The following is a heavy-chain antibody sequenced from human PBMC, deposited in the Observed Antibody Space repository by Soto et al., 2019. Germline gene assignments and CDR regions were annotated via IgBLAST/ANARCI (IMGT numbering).Heavy chain of an antibody. Sequence: SETLSLTCAVYGGSFSGYYWSWIRQPPGKGLEWIGEINHSGSTNYNPSLKSRVTISVDTSKNQFSLKLSSVTAADTAVYYCARKGQIAVAGTRSYYFDYWGQGTLVTVSS. CDR2: INHSGST. D-gene: IGHD6-19*01. CDR1: GGSFSGYY. CDR3: ARKGQIAVAGTRSYYFDY. J-gene: IGHJ4*02. V-gene: IGHV4-34*01.